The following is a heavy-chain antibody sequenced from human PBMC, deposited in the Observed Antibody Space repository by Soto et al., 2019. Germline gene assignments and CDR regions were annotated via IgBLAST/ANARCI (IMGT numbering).Heavy chain of an antibody. Sequence: GGSLRLSCAASGFTFSSYGMHWVRQAPGKGLEWVAVISYDGSNKYYADSVEGRFTISRDNSKNTLYLQMNSLRAEDTAVYYCAKDLLDYGDYNYYFDYWGQGTLVTVSS. J-gene: IGHJ4*02. D-gene: IGHD4-17*01. V-gene: IGHV3-30*18. CDR3: AKDLLDYGDYNYYFDY. CDR1: GFTFSSYG. CDR2: ISYDGSNK.